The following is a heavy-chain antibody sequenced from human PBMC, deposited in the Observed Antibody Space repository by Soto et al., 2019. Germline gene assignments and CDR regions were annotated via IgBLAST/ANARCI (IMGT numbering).Heavy chain of an antibody. CDR2: IRSKANSYAT. CDR1: GFTFSGSA. CDR3: TRPTELGKGAFDI. V-gene: IGHV3-73*01. J-gene: IGHJ3*02. Sequence: GGSLRLSCAASGFTFSGSAMHWVRQASGKGLEWVGRIRSKANSYATAYAASVKGRFTISRDDSKNTAYLQMNSLKTEDTAVYYCTRPTELGKGAFDIWGQGTMVTVSS. D-gene: IGHD7-27*01.